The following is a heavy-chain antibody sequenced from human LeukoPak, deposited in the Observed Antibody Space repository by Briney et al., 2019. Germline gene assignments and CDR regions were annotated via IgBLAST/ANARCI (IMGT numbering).Heavy chain of an antibody. Sequence: SETLSLTCTVSGGSLNISSYYWGWIRQPPGKGLEWIGSIYYSGRTYYNPSLKIRVTIFVDTSKNQFSLKLNSVTAADTAVYYCARSQAAAMVSDYWGQGTLVTVSS. CDR3: ARSQAAAMVSDY. D-gene: IGHD2-2*01. CDR2: IYYSGRT. CDR1: GGSLNISSYY. V-gene: IGHV4-39*01. J-gene: IGHJ4*02.